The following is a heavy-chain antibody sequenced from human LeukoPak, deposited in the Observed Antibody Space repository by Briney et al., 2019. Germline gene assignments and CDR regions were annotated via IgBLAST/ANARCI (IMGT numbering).Heavy chain of an antibody. CDR3: ARGDRDLYCSSTSCYPVL. J-gene: IGHJ4*02. Sequence: GGSLRLSCVASGFTFSSYSMNWVRRAPGKGLEWVSSISSSSSYIYYADSVKGRFTISRDNAKNSLYLQMNSLRAEDTAVYYCARGDRDLYCSSTSCYPVLGGQGTLVTVSS. CDR2: ISSSSSYI. D-gene: IGHD2-2*01. V-gene: IGHV3-21*01. CDR1: GFTFSSYS.